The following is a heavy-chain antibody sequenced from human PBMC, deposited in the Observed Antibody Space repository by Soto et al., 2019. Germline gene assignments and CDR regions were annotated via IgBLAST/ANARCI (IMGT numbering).Heavy chain of an antibody. CDR1: GFTFTSSA. V-gene: IGHV1-58*02. CDR3: AADQRVWFGNPNWFDP. D-gene: IGHD3-10*01. Sequence: QMQLVQSGREEKKPGTSVKVSCKASGFTFTSSAMQWVRQARGQRLEWIGWIVVGSGNTNYAQKFQERVTITRDMSTSTAYMELSSLRSEDTAVYYCAADQRVWFGNPNWFDPWGQGTLVTVSS. J-gene: IGHJ5*02. CDR2: IVVGSGNT.